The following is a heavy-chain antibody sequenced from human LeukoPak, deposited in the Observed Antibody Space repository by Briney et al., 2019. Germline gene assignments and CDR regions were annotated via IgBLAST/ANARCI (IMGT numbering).Heavy chain of an antibody. D-gene: IGHD1-26*01. CDR1: GFTFSSYG. CDR3: AKVSKKWEQTGMNFDY. V-gene: IGHV3-23*01. Sequence: PGGSLRLSCAASGFTFSSYGMSWVRQAPGKGLEWVSAISGSGGSTYYADSVKGRFTISRDNSKNTLYLQMNSLRAEDTAVYYCAKVSKKWEQTGMNFDYWGQGTLVTVSS. J-gene: IGHJ4*02. CDR2: ISGSGGST.